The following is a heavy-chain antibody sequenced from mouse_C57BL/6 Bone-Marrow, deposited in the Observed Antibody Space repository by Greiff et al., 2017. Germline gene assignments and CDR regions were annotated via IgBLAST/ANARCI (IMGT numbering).Heavy chain of an antibody. Sequence: QVHVKQSGAELARPGASVKLSCKASGYTFTSYGISWVKQRTGQGLEWIGEIYPRSGNTYYNEKFKGKATLTADKSSSTAYMELRSLTSEDSAVYFCARRGYVPDYWGQGTTRTVSS. CDR2: IYPRSGNT. J-gene: IGHJ2*01. CDR1: GYTFTSYG. D-gene: IGHD3-2*02. V-gene: IGHV1-81*01. CDR3: ARRGYVPDY.